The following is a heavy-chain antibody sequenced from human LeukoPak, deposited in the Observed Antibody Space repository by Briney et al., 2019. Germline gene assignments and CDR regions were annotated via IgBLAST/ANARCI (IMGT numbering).Heavy chain of an antibody. V-gene: IGHV4-4*07. Sequence: PSETLSLTCTVSGGSISSYYWSWIRQPAGKGLEWIGRIYTSGSTNYNPSLKSRVTISVDTSKNQFSLKLSSVTAADTAVYYCARVIPFEYSSSPAAFDIWGQGTMVTVSS. CDR3: ARVIPFEYSSSPAAFDI. D-gene: IGHD6-6*01. CDR1: GGSISSYY. J-gene: IGHJ3*02. CDR2: IYTSGST.